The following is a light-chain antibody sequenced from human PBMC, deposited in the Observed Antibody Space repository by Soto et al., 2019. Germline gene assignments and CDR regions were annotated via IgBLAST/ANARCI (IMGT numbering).Light chain of an antibody. J-gene: IGKJ1*01. CDR1: QSVSSIN. V-gene: IGKV3-20*01. Sequence: EIVLTQSPGTLSLSPGERATLSCRSSQSVSSINLAWYQQKPDQAPRLLIYGASSRATGIPDRFSGSGSGTDFTLTISSLQPDDFATYYCQQYNSYSEAFGQGTKVDIK. CDR2: GAS. CDR3: QQYNSYSEA.